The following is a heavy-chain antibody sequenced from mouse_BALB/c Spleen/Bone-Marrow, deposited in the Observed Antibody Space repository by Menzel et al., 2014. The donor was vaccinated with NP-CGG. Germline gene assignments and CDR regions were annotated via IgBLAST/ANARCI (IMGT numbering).Heavy chain of an antibody. CDR1: GYAFTNYL. CDR3: ARCLTGTSAMDY. CDR2: INPGSGGT. D-gene: IGHD4-1*01. J-gene: IGHJ4*01. Sequence: LQESGAELVRPGTSVKVSCKASGYAFTNYLIEWVKQRPGLGLEWIGVINPGSGGTNYNEKFKAKATLTADKSSSTACMQLSSLTSDDSAVYFCARCLTGTSAMDYWGQGTSVTVSS. V-gene: IGHV1-54*01.